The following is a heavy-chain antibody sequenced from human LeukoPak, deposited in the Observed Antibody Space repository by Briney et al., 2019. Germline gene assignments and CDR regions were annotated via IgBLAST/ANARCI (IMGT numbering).Heavy chain of an antibody. J-gene: IGHJ3*02. Sequence: GGSLRLSCAASGFTFSSYSMNWVRQAPGKGLEWVSSISSSSSYIYYADSVKGRFTISRDNAKNSLYLQMNSLRAEDTAVYYCAKDWGYCSSTSCSSSSDAFDIWGQGTMVTVSS. V-gene: IGHV3-21*01. D-gene: IGHD2-2*01. CDR2: ISSSSSYI. CDR3: AKDWGYCSSTSCSSSSDAFDI. CDR1: GFTFSSYS.